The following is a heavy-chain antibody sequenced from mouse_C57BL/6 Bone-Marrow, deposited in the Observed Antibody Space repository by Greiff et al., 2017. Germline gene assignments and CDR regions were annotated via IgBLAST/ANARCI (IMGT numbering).Heavy chain of an antibody. J-gene: IGHJ1*03. V-gene: IGHV5-15*04. CDR1: GFTFSDYG. D-gene: IGHD1-1*01. Sequence: EVMLVESGGGLVQPGGSLKLPCAASGFTFSDYGMAWVRQAPRKGPEWVAFISNLAYSIYYADTVTGRFTISRENAKNTLYLEMSSLRSEDTAMYYCAREAITTVVAPDWYFDVWGTGTTVTVSS. CDR3: AREAITTVVAPDWYFDV. CDR2: ISNLAYSI.